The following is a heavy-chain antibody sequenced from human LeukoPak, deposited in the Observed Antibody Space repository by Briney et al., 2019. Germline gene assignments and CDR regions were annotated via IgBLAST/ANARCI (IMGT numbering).Heavy chain of an antibody. CDR3: ANTPTVTTPPEY. CDR1: GFTFNTYS. CDR2: ISTSGGGT. Sequence: GGSLRLSCAASGFTFNTYSMNWVRQAPGKGLEWVSTISTSGGGTYYADSVKGRFTISRDNSKNTLYLQMNSLRAEDTAVYYCANTPTVTTPPEYWGQGTLVTVSS. V-gene: IGHV3-23*01. D-gene: IGHD4-17*01. J-gene: IGHJ4*02.